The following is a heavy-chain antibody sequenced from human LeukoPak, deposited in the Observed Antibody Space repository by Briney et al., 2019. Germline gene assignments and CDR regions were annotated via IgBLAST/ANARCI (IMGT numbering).Heavy chain of an antibody. CDR3: ARGGPYSGSYLRRSGWFDP. CDR1: GGSFSGYY. J-gene: IGHJ5*02. CDR2: INHSGST. D-gene: IGHD1-26*01. V-gene: IGHV4-34*01. Sequence: SETLSLTRAVYGGSFSGYYWSWIRQPPGKGLEWIGEINHSGSTNYNPSLKSRVTISVDTSKHPFSLKLSSVTAADTAVYYCARGGPYSGSYLRRSGWFDPWGQGTLVTVSS.